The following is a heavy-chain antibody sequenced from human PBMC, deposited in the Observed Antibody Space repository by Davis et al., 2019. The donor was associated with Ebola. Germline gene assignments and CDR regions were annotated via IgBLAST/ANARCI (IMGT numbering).Heavy chain of an antibody. D-gene: IGHD1-26*01. V-gene: IGHV3-64D*08. Sequence: GESLKISCSASGFTFSSYTMHWVHQAPGKGLECVSAIRSDGINTYYADSVKGRFTISRDNSKNILYLQMSSLRAEDTAVYYCVKGIVGTAKVYWGQGTLVTVSS. CDR1: GFTFSSYT. CDR3: VKGIVGTAKVY. CDR2: IRSDGINT. J-gene: IGHJ4*02.